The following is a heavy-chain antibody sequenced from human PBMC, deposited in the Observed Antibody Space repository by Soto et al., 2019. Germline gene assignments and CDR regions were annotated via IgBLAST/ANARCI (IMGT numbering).Heavy chain of an antibody. D-gene: IGHD3-10*01. Sequence: LSLTCTVSSGSISSGEYYWSWLRQPPGKGLEWIGYIFSSGSTHYNASLKSRLTISVDTSQNQFSLQLTSVTATDTAVYYCARGRFGEIHDYWGQGTLVTAPQ. CDR3: ARGRFGEIHDY. CDR1: SGSISSGEYY. V-gene: IGHV4-30-4*01. J-gene: IGHJ4*02. CDR2: IFSSGST.